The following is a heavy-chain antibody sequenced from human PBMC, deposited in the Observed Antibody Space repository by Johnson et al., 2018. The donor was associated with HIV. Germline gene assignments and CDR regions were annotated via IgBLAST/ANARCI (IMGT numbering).Heavy chain of an antibody. V-gene: IGHV3-11*04. Sequence: QMQLVESGGGLVKPGGSLRLSCAASGFTFSDYYMGWIRQAPGKGLEWVSAISGSGGSTYYADSVKGRFTISRDNSKNTLYLQMNSLTAEDTADYYCVRDQGSGWPTNAFDIWGRGTRVTVSS. CDR1: GFTFSDYY. D-gene: IGHD6-19*01. CDR2: ISGSGGST. CDR3: VRDQGSGWPTNAFDI. J-gene: IGHJ3*02.